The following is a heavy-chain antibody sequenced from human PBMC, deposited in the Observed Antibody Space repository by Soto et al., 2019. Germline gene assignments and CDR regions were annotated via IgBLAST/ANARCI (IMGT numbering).Heavy chain of an antibody. CDR3: AKQGLPHHNWFDP. Sequence: HPGGSLRLSCAASGFTFSSYGIHWVRQAPGKGLEWVAVISYDGSNKYYADSVKGRFTISRDNSKNTLYLQVNSLRADDTAVYYCAKQGLPHHNWFDPWGQGTLVTVSS. J-gene: IGHJ5*02. CDR2: ISYDGSNK. D-gene: IGHD2-15*01. CDR1: GFTFSSYG. V-gene: IGHV3-30*18.